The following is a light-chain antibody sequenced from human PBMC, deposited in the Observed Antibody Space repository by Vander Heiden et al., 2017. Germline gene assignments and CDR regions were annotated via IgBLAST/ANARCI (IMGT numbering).Light chain of an antibody. Sequence: DIQMTQSPSTLSASVGDRVTIPCRASQSISSWLAWYQQKPGNAPKLLIYKASNLEPGVPSRFSGSGSGTEFTLTISSLQPDDCATYYCQQYNSYSWTSGQGTKVEIK. J-gene: IGKJ1*01. V-gene: IGKV1-5*03. CDR3: QQYNSYSWT. CDR1: QSISSW. CDR2: KAS.